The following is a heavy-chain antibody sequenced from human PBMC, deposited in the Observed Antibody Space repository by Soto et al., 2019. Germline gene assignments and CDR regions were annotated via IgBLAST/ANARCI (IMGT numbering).Heavy chain of an antibody. CDR3: ARDDDYGDYGFDY. Sequence: QVQLVESGGGVVQPGRSLRLSCAASGFTFSRYGMHWVRQAPGKGLEWVAVILDDGSDQNYADSVKGRFTISRDNSKNSLYLQMNSLRAEDTAVYYCARDDDYGDYGFDYWGKGTLVTVSS. CDR2: ILDDGSDQ. D-gene: IGHD4-17*01. CDR1: GFTFSRYG. V-gene: IGHV3-33*01. J-gene: IGHJ4*02.